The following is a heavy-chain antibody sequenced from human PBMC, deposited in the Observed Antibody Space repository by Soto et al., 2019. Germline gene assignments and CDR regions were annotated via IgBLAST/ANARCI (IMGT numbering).Heavy chain of an antibody. J-gene: IGHJ4*02. CDR1: GFTFSSYG. D-gene: IGHD6-19*01. V-gene: IGHV3-33*01. Sequence: QVQLVESGGGVVQPGRSLRLSCAASGFTFSSYGMHWVRQAPGKGLEWVAVIWYDGSNKYYADSVKGRFTISRDNSKNTLYLQMNSLRAEDTAVYYCARAGSSGWTLFDYWGQGTLVTVSS. CDR2: IWYDGSNK. CDR3: ARAGSSGWTLFDY.